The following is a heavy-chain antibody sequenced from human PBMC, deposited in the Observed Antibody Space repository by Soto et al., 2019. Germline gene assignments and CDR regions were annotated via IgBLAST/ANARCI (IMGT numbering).Heavy chain of an antibody. J-gene: IGHJ6*02. Sequence: EVQLLESGGGLVQPGGSLRLSCAPSGFTFSSYAMSWVRQAPGKGLEWVSAISGSGGSTYYADTVKGRFTISRDNSKNTLYMQMNSLRAEDTAVYYCWGLDRGVIRAGPLDNRSRGMDVWGQGTTVTVSS. CDR1: GFTFSSYA. CDR3: WGLDRGVIRAGPLDNRSRGMDV. CDR2: ISGSGGST. D-gene: IGHD3-10*01. V-gene: IGHV3-23*01.